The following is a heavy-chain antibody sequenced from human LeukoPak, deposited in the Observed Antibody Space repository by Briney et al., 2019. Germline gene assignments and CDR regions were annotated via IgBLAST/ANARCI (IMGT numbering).Heavy chain of an antibody. J-gene: IGHJ4*02. CDR2: INHSGRT. V-gene: IGHV4-34*01. CDR3: ARGVTMVRGVLYYFDY. Sequence: SETLSLTCAVYGGSLSGYYGSWIRQPPGKGLEWIGEINHSGRTNYNPSLKSRVTISVDTSKNQFSLKLSSVTAADTAVYYCARGVTMVRGVLYYFDYWGQGTLVTVSS. D-gene: IGHD3-10*01. CDR1: GGSLSGYY.